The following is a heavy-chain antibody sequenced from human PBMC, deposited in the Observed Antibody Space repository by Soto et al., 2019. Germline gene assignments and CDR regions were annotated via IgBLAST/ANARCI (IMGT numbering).Heavy chain of an antibody. D-gene: IGHD5-12*01. CDR3: ARDRRWLQLSNWFDP. J-gene: IGHJ5*02. CDR1: GYTFAGYY. CDR2: INPNSGGT. V-gene: IGHV1-2*04. Sequence: ASVKVSCKASGYTFAGYYMQWVRQAPGQGLEWMGWINPNSGGTNYAQKFQGWVTMTRDTSISTAYMELSRLRSDDTAVYYCARDRRWLQLSNWFDPWGQGTLVTVSS.